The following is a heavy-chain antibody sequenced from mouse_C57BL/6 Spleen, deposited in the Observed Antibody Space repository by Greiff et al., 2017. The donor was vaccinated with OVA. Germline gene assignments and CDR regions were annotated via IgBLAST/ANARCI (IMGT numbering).Heavy chain of an antibody. CDR3: AMGYYYGSSSFDY. CDR2: INPSDSDT. V-gene: IGHV1-74*01. J-gene: IGHJ2*01. D-gene: IGHD1-1*01. CDR1: GYTFTSYW. Sequence: QVQLQQPGAELVKPGASVKVSCKASGYTFTSYWMHWVKQRPGQGLEWIGRINPSDSDTNYNQKFKGKATLTVDKSSSTAYMQLSSLTSEDSAVYYCAMGYYYGSSSFDYWGQGTTLTVSS.